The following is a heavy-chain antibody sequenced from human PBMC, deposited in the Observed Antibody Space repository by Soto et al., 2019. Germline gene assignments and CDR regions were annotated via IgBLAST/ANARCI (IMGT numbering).Heavy chain of an antibody. Sequence: SETLSLTCTVSGGSISSSSYYWGWIRQPPGKGLEWIGSIYYSGSTYYNPSLKSRVTISVDTSKNQFSLKLSSVTAADTAVYYCARRVSYSRGYTSNNEAYYYGMDVWGQGTTVTVSS. CDR2: IYYSGST. CDR1: GGSISSSSYY. D-gene: IGHD5-18*01. V-gene: IGHV4-39*01. J-gene: IGHJ6*02. CDR3: ARRVSYSRGYTSNNEAYYYGMDV.